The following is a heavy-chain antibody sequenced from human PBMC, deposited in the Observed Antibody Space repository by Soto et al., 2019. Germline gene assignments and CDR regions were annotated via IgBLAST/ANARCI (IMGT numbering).Heavy chain of an antibody. CDR2: IGTAGDT. CDR3: ARGGGVGAFDI. V-gene: IGHV3-13*01. J-gene: IGHJ3*02. CDR1: GFTFSSYD. Sequence: GGSLRLSCAASGFTFSSYDMHWVRQATGKGLEWVSAIGTAGDTYYPGSVKGRFTISRENAKNSLYLQMNSLRAGDTAVYYCARGGGVGAFDIWGQGTMVTVSS. D-gene: IGHD3-16*01.